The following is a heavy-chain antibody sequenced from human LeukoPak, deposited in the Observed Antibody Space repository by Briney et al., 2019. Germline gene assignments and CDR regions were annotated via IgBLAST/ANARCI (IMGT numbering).Heavy chain of an antibody. CDR1: GGTFSSYA. Sequence: SVKVSCKASGGTFSSYAISWVRQAPGQGLEWMGGIIPIFGTTNYAQKFQDRVTITADKSTSTAYMELSSLRSEDTAVYYCAGVVGLTGYSSSWYSGYYYYMDVWGKGTTVTVSS. V-gene: IGHV1-69*06. CDR3: AGVVGLTGYSSSWYSGYYYYMDV. CDR2: IIPIFGTT. D-gene: IGHD6-13*01. J-gene: IGHJ6*03.